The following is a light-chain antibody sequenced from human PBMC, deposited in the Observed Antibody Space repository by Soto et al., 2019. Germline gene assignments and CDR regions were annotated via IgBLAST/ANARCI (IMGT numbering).Light chain of an antibody. CDR2: AAS. CDR3: QQSFSIPFT. Sequence: DIQMTQSPSSLSASIGDRVTITCRASQTINTYLNWYQQKPGKAPNLLIYAASSLQTGVPSRFSGSGSGTDFTLTISSLQPEDFAAYYCQQSFSIPFTFGPGTKLDIK. CDR1: QTINTY. V-gene: IGKV1-39*01. J-gene: IGKJ3*01.